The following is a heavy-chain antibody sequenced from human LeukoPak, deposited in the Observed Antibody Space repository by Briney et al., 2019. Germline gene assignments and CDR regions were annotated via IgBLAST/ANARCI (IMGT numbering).Heavy chain of an antibody. CDR1: GYTFTSYY. CDR3: ARKFDGYRLDY. D-gene: IGHD5-24*01. V-gene: IGHV1-46*01. Sequence: GASVKVSCKASGYTFTSYYMHWVRQAPGQGLEWMGIINPSDGSTGNAQKFQGRVTMTRDTSTSTVYMELSSLRSEDSAVYYCARKFDGYRLDYWGQGTLLTVSS. J-gene: IGHJ4*02. CDR2: INPSDGST.